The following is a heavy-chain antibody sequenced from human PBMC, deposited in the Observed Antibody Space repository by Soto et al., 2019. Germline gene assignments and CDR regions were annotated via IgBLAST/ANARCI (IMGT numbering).Heavy chain of an antibody. V-gene: IGHV3-74*01. D-gene: IGHD3-16*01. CDR1: GFPFSHYW. J-gene: IGHJ5*02. CDR2: INPAGTIT. CDR3: TSDTFGLRDT. Sequence: MQMVESGGGSVQPGGSLRLSCAASGFPFSHYWMHWVRQTPGKGLVWVSGINPAGTITNYADSVEGRFTISRDNADSALFLQMNSLSAEDTAIYYCTSDTFGLRDTWGQGTLVTVSS.